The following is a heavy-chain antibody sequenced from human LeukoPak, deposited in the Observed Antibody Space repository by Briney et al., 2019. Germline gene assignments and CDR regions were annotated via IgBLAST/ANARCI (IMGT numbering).Heavy chain of an antibody. J-gene: IGHJ4*02. D-gene: IGHD6-6*01. CDR1: GFTFSSYS. CDR2: ISSSSSYI. Sequence: PGGSLRLSCAASGFTFSSYSMNWVRQAPGKGLEWVSSISSSSSYIYYADSVKGRFTISRDNAKNSLYLQMNSLRAEDTAVYYCASMGVYSSSSGGGDYWGQGALVTVSS. V-gene: IGHV3-21*01. CDR3: ASMGVYSSSSGGGDY.